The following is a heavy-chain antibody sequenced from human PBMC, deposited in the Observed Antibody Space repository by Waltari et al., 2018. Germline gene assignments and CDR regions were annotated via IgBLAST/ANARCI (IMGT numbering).Heavy chain of an antibody. D-gene: IGHD3-3*01. CDR3: AKVPLTDFWSGYYPFDY. J-gene: IGHJ4*02. V-gene: IGHV3-23*01. CDR1: GFTFSSYA. CDR2: ISGRGGST. Sequence: EVQLLESGGGLVQPGGSLRLSCAASGFTFSSYAMSWVRQAPGKGLEWVSAISGRGGSTYYEDSVKGRFTISRDNSKNTLYLQMNSLRAEDTAVYYCAKVPLTDFWSGYYPFDYWGQGTLVTVSS.